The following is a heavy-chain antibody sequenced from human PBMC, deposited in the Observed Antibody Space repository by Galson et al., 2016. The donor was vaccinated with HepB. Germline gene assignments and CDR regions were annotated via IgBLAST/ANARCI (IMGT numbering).Heavy chain of an antibody. V-gene: IGHV3-30*18. CDR3: AKGRGLAVVSDYLDH. Sequence: SLRLSCAVSGFTFSSYGMHWVRQAPGKGLEWVAVISYEGVTKYYGDSVRGRLTISRDNSKNTLYPQMNNLRPDDTAIYYCAKGRGLAVVSDYLDHWGQGTLVTVSS. J-gene: IGHJ4*02. CDR2: ISYEGVTK. CDR1: GFTFSSYG. D-gene: IGHD6-19*01.